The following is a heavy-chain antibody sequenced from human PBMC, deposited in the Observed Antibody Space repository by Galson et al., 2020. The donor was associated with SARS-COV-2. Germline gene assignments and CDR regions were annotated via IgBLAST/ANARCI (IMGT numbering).Heavy chain of an antibody. V-gene: IGHV5-51*01. J-gene: IGHJ6*02. D-gene: IGHD4-17*01. Sequence: HGESLKISCKGSGYSFTSYWIGWVRQMPGKGLEWMGIIYPGDSDTRYSPSFQGQVTISADKSISTAYLQWSSLKASDTAMYYCARQCPDYGGNRLLQHYYYGMDVWGQGTTVTVSS. CDR1: GYSFTSYW. CDR3: ARQCPDYGGNRLLQHYYYGMDV. CDR2: IYPGDSDT.